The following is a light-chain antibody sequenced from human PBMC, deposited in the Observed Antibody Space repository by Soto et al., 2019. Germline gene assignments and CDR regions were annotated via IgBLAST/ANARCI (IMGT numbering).Light chain of an antibody. CDR2: DAS. CDR1: QSVSSY. J-gene: IGKJ5*01. CDR3: QQRSNWPPIT. Sequence: VLTQSPATLSLSPGERATLSCRASQSVSSYLAWYQQKPGQAPRLLIYDASNRATGIPARFSGSGSGTDFTLTISSLEPEDFAVYYCQQRSNWPPITFGQGTRLEIK. V-gene: IGKV3-11*01.